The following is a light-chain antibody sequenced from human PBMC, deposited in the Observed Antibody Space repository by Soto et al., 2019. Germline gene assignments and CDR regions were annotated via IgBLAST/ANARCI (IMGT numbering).Light chain of an antibody. CDR2: AAS. Sequence: EIVLTQSPGTLSMSPGERATLSCRASQSLSSSYVVWYQQKLGQAPRLLIFAASRRAPGIPARFSGSGSATEYILTISRFEPEDFAVYYCQQQGIFGQGT. V-gene: IGKV3-20*01. CDR1: QSLSSSY. J-gene: IGKJ2*01. CDR3: QQQGI.